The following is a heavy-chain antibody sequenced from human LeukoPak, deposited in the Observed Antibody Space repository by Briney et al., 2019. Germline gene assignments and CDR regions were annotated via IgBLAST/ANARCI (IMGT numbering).Heavy chain of an antibody. J-gene: IGHJ3*02. CDR1: GFTFSSYG. CDR2: IWYDGSNK. V-gene: IGHV3-33*01. CDR3: AREGTGTTLAPDAFDI. Sequence: GGSLRLSCAASGFTFSSYGMHWVRQAPGKGPEWVAVIWYDGSNKYYADSVKGRFTISRDNSKNTLYLQMNSLRAEDTAVYYCAREGTGTTLAPDAFDIWGQGTMVTVSS. D-gene: IGHD1-7*01.